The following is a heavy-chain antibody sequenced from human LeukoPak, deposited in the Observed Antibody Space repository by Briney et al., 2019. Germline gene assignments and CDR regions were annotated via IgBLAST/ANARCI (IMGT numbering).Heavy chain of an antibody. D-gene: IGHD3-16*01. J-gene: IGHJ3*02. V-gene: IGHV3-53*01. CDR2: IYAGGDT. CDR3: ARYTFRAVDI. Sequence: GGSLRLSCAASGLTVSSNYMTWVRQAPGQGLEWVSNIYAGGDTHYADSVRGRFTISRGNSNNTLYLQMNSLRAEDTAVYYCARYTFRAVDIWGQGTMVTVSS. CDR1: GLTVSSNY.